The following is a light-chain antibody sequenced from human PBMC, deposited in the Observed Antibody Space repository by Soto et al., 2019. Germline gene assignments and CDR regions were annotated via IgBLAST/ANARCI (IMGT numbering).Light chain of an antibody. CDR2: EVS. V-gene: IGLV2-14*01. Sequence: QSAPTQPASVSGSPGQSITISCTGTSSDIGGYNYVSWYQQNPGKAPKLMIYEVSNRPSGVSNRFSGSKSGHTASLTISGLQPDDEGDYYCAAYTHSSTLVFGGGTKLTVL. CDR3: AAYTHSSTLV. CDR1: SSDIGGYNY. J-gene: IGLJ2*01.